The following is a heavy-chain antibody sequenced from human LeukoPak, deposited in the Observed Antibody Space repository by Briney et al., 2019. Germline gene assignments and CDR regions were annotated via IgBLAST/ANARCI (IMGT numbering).Heavy chain of an antibody. CDR3: ARDRALDY. CDR2: INSDGSST. D-gene: IGHD3-10*01. J-gene: IGHJ4*02. V-gene: IGHV3-74*01. Sequence: GGSLRLSCAASGFTFSIYWVHWVRQAPGKGLVWVSSINSDGSSTSYADSVKGRFTISRDNAKNTLYLQMNTLRAEDTAVYYCARDRALDYWGQGTLVTVSS. CDR1: GFTFSIYW.